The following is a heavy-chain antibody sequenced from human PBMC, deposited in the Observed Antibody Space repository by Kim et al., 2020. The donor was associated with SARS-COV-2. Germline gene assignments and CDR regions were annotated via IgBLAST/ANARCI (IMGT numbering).Heavy chain of an antibody. V-gene: IGHV3-48*03. J-gene: IGHJ3*02. CDR3: AREVTTTPDAFDI. CDR1: GFTLSSYE. Sequence: GGSLRLSCAVSGFTLSSYETNWVRQAPGKGLEWVSYINRSGSSKHYADSVKGRFTISRDNAKNSLYLQMNSLRAEDTAVYYCAREVTTTPDAFDIWGQGTLVTVSS. D-gene: IGHD4-17*01. CDR2: INRSGSSK.